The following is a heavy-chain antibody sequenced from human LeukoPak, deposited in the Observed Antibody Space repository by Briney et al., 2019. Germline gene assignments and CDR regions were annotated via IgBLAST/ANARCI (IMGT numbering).Heavy chain of an antibody. CDR1: GYTFTGYY. Sequence: ASVKVSCKASGYTFTGYYMHWVRQAPGQGLEWMGWINPNSGGTSYAQKFQGRVTMTRDTSVTTAYMELSRLRSDDTAVYYCARETAMVTWGQGTLVTVSS. J-gene: IGHJ4*02. CDR3: ARETAMVT. V-gene: IGHV1-2*02. CDR2: INPNSGGT. D-gene: IGHD5-18*01.